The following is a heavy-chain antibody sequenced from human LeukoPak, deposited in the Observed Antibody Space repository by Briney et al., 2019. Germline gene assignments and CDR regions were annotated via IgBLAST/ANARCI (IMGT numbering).Heavy chain of an antibody. D-gene: IGHD4-17*01. CDR3: ATCYGDYGDAFDI. CDR2: IYYSGST. CDR1: GGSISSGDYY. J-gene: IGHJ3*02. V-gene: IGHV4-30-4*01. Sequence: PSETLSLTCTVSGGSISSGDYYWSWIRQPPGKGLEWIGYIYYSGSTYYNPSLKSRVTISVDTSKNQFSLKLSSVTAADTAVYYCATCYGDYGDAFDIWGQGTMVTVSS.